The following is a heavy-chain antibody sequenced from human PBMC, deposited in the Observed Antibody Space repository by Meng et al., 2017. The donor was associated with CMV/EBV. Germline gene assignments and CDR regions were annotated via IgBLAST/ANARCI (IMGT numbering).Heavy chain of an antibody. V-gene: IGHV3-21*01. Sequence: GESLKISCAASGFTFSSYSMNWVRQALGKGLEWVSSISSSSSYIYYADSVKGRFTISRDNAKNSLYLQMNSLRAEDTAVYYCARDLRRGKDYWGQGTLVTVSS. CDR2: ISSSSSYI. CDR1: GFTFSSYS. J-gene: IGHJ4*02. CDR3: ARDLRRGKDY.